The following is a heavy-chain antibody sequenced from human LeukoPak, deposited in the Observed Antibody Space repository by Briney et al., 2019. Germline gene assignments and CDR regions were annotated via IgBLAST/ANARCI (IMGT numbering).Heavy chain of an antibody. CDR3: ARGSGYCSGGSCYSGTWFDP. Sequence: ASVKVSCKSAGYTFTGYYIQWVRQAPGQGLEWMGWINPNNGGTNYAQKFQGRVTITRSTSISTAYMELSSLISEDTAAYYYARGSGYCSGGSCYSGTWFDPWAQGTLVTVS. CDR2: INPNNGGT. V-gene: IGHV1-2*02. D-gene: IGHD2-15*01. J-gene: IGHJ5*02. CDR1: GYTFTGYY.